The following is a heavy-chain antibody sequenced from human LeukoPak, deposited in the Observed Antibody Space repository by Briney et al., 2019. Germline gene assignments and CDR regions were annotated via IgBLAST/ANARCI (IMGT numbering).Heavy chain of an antibody. CDR1: GGSITNDNYF. D-gene: IGHD2-15*01. Sequence: SETLSLTCTASGGSITNDNYFWSWIRQYPGKGLEWIGYIYYSGNTYYNPSLKSRVTMSVDTSKNQFPLKLTSMTAADTAVYHCARDVGFCSGGSCYPYNWFDPWGQGTLVTVSS. J-gene: IGHJ5*02. CDR3: ARDVGFCSGGSCYPYNWFDP. V-gene: IGHV4-31*03. CDR2: IYYSGNT.